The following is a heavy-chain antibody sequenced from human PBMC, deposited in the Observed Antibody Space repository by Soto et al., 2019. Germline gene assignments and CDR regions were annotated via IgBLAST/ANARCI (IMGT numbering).Heavy chain of an antibody. Sequence: QVTLKESGPVLVKPTETLTLTCTVSGFSLSNARMGVSWIRQPPGKALEWLAHIFSNDEKSYSTSLKSRLTISKDSSKSQVVLTMTNMDPVDTATYYCARIRGDGYGVDLGFFVDYWGQGTLVTVSS. V-gene: IGHV2-26*01. D-gene: IGHD4-17*01. CDR2: IFSNDEK. CDR1: GFSLSNARMG. CDR3: ARIRGDGYGVDLGFFVDY. J-gene: IGHJ4*02.